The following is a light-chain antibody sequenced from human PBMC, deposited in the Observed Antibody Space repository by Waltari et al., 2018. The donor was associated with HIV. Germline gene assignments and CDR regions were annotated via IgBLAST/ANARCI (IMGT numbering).Light chain of an antibody. CDR1: QRVSTSD. Sequence: EIVLTQSPGPLSLSPGERATLSCRASQRVSTSDLAWFQQKPGQAPRLLIYGASNRATGIPDRFSGSGSETDFLLTISRLEPEDFAVYYCQQYGRSPYNFGQGTKLDMK. J-gene: IGKJ2*01. CDR3: QQYGRSPYN. CDR2: GAS. V-gene: IGKV3-20*01.